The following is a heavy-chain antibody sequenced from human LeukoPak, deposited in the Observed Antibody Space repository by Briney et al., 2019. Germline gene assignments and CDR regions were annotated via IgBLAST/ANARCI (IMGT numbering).Heavy chain of an antibody. V-gene: IGHV1-2*02. J-gene: IGHJ6*03. Sequence: ASVKVSCKASGYTFTGYYMHWVRQAPRQGLEWMGWINPNSGGTNYAQKFQGRVTMTRDTSISTAYMELSSLRSEDTAVYYCARSLVRGVKGYMDVWGKGTTVTVSS. CDR1: GYTFTGYY. CDR3: ARSLVRGVKGYMDV. CDR2: INPNSGGT. D-gene: IGHD3-10*01.